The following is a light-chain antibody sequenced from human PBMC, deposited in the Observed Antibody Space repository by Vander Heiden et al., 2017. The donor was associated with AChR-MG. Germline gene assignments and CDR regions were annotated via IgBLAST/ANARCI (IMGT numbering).Light chain of an antibody. V-gene: IGLV2-14*01. CDR1: SSDVGGDNY. J-gene: IGLJ2*01. CDR3: SSYTSSSTPHVV. Sequence: QSALTQPASVSGSPGQSITISCPGTSSDVGGDNYVAWYQQHPGKAPKLMIYEVSNRPSGVSNRFSGSKSGNTAALTISGLQAEDEADYYCSSYTSSSTPHVVFGGGTKLTVL. CDR2: EVS.